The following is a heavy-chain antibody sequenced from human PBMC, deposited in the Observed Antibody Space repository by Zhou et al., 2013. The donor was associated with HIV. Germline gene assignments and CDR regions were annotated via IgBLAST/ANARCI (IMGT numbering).Heavy chain of an antibody. CDR2: IKSETAGGTT. V-gene: IGHV3-15*01. Sequence: EVQLVESGGGLVKPGGSLRLSCAVSGFTFSKSWMSWVRQAPGKGLEWVGRIKSETAGGTTDYTAPVKGRFTISRDDSKNTLYLQMNSLQTEDTAMYYCITGYDPEPFWGREPWSPSPQ. J-gene: IGHJ4*02. CDR3: ITGYDPEPF. CDR1: GFTFSKSW. D-gene: IGHD3-3*01.